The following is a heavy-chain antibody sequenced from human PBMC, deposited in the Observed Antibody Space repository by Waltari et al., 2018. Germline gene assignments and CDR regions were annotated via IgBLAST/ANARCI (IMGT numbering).Heavy chain of an antibody. Sequence: VQLVESGGGLVQPGGSLKLSCAASGFTFSDSAIHWVRQASGKGLEWVGRIRSKANIYATTYAASVKGRFTISRDDSKNTAYLQMNSLKTEDTAVYYCTILTGSRDDFWGQGTLVTVSS. D-gene: IGHD3-10*01. CDR3: TILTGSRDDF. J-gene: IGHJ4*02. CDR2: IRSKANIYAT. V-gene: IGHV3-73*01. CDR1: GFTFSDSA.